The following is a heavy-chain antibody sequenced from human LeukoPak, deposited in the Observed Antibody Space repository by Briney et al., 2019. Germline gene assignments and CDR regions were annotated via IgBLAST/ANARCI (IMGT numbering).Heavy chain of an antibody. Sequence: PSETLSLTCTVSGGSISSYYWSWIRQPAGRGLEWIGRIYTSGSTNYNPSLKSRVTMSVDTSKNQFSLKLSSVTAADTAVYYCARDVNCSGGSCYRFDYWGQGTLVTVSS. D-gene: IGHD2-15*01. CDR3: ARDVNCSGGSCYRFDY. J-gene: IGHJ4*02. CDR2: IYTSGST. CDR1: GGSISSYY. V-gene: IGHV4-4*07.